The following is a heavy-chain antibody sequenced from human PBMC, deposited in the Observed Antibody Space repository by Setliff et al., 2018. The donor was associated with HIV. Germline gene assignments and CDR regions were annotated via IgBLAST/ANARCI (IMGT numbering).Heavy chain of an antibody. V-gene: IGHV5-51*01. J-gene: IGHJ5*01. CDR3: AKHGFERKSPYNWFES. Sequence: GESLKISCKASGYSFSDYWIGWVRQMPGKGLEWMGVIYLNDSDTRNSRSFQGQVTISADKSINTAYLRWRSLRASDTAIYCCAKHGFERKSPYNWFESWGQGTLVTVSS. CDR1: GYSFSDYW. CDR2: IYLNDSDT. D-gene: IGHD3-16*01.